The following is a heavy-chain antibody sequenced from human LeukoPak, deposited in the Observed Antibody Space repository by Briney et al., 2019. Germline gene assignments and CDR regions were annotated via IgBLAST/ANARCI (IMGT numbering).Heavy chain of an antibody. V-gene: IGHV4-4*07. CDR2: ISTSGST. J-gene: IGHJ4*02. CDR1: SGSISSYS. D-gene: IGHD1-26*01. CDR3: ARVVVGATSGNPYYFDY. Sequence: PSETLSLTCTVSSGSISSYSWSWIRQPAGKGLEWTGRISTSGSTNYNPSLKSRVTMSLDTSKNQFSRKLNSVTAADTAVYYCARVVVGATSGNPYYFDYWGQGTLVTVSS.